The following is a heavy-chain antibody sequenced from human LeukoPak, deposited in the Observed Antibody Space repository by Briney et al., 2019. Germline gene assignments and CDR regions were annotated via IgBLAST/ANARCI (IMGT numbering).Heavy chain of an antibody. V-gene: IGHV3-23*01. D-gene: IGHD3-16*01. J-gene: IGHJ4*02. CDR3: ARVWGTYYFDY. CDR1: GITFSSYA. Sequence: PGGSLRLSCAASGITFSSYAMTWVRQAPGKGLEWVSGISGGGSTTHYADSVKGRFTVSRDNSKSTLYLQMNSLRDEDTAVYYCARVWGTYYFDYWGQGTLVTVSS. CDR2: ISGGGSTT.